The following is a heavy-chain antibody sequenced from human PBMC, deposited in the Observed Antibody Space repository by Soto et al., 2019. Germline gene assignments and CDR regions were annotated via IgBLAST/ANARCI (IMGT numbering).Heavy chain of an antibody. V-gene: IGHV1-8*01. J-gene: IGHJ4*02. CDR2: MNPNSGNT. CDR3: ARGPVWGVKAPRVY. D-gene: IGHD3-16*01. CDR1: GYTFSSYF. Sequence: ASVKVSCKASGYTFSSYFMHWVRRAPGQGLEWMGWMNPNSGNTGYAQKFQGRVTMTRNTSISTAYMELSSLRSEDTAVYYCARGPVWGVKAPRVYWGQGTLVTVSS.